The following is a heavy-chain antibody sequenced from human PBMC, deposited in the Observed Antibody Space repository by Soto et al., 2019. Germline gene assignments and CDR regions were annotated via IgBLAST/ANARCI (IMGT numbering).Heavy chain of an antibody. CDR3: ARHLTYCSAGSCYSDFPYYGMDV. J-gene: IGHJ6*02. V-gene: IGHV4-59*08. D-gene: IGHD2-15*01. Sequence: SETLSLTCNVSGGSISSYYWSWIRQPPGKGLEWIGFIYYSGSTDYNPSLKSRASVSIDTSKNQFSLNLTSVTAADTAVYYCARHLTYCSAGSCYSDFPYYGMDVWGQGTTVTVSS. CDR2: IYYSGST. CDR1: GGSISSYY.